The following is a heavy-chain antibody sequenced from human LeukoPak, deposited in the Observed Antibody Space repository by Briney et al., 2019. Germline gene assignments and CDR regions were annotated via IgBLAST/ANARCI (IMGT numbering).Heavy chain of an antibody. Sequence: ASVKVSCKASGYTFTGCYMHWVRQAPGQGLEWMGWINPNSGGTNYAQKFQGRVTMTRDTSISTAYMELSRLRSDDTAVYYCARESTGSSGSHHDAFDIWGQGTMVTVSS. CDR3: ARESTGSSGSHHDAFDI. CDR1: GYTFTGCY. J-gene: IGHJ3*02. V-gene: IGHV1-2*02. D-gene: IGHD1-26*01. CDR2: INPNSGGT.